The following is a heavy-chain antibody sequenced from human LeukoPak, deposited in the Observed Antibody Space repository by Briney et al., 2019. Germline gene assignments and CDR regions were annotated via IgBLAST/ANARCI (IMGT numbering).Heavy chain of an antibody. CDR1: GYTFTSYY. CDR3: AREDTAMVRAFDI. Sequence: ASVKVSCKASGYTFTSYYMHWVRQAPAQGLEWMGIINLSGGSTSYAQKFQGRVTMTRDTSTSTVYMELSSLRSEDTAVYYCAREDTAMVRAFDIWGQGTMVTVSS. J-gene: IGHJ3*02. CDR2: INLSGGST. V-gene: IGHV1-46*01. D-gene: IGHD5-18*01.